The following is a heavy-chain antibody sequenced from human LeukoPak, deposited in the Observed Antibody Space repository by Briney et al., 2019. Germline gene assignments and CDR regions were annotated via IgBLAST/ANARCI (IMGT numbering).Heavy chain of an antibody. D-gene: IGHD3-3*01. CDR3: ARDGIGEYDFWSGYYHYYMDV. CDR1: GGSISSSSYY. V-gene: IGHV4-39*07. J-gene: IGHJ6*03. CDR2: IYYSGST. Sequence: SETLSLTCTVSGGSISSSSYYWGWIRQPPGKGLEWIGSIYYSGSTYYNPSLKSRVTISVDTSKNQFSLKLSSVTAADTAVYYCARDGIGEYDFWSGYYHYYMDVWGKGTTVTVSS.